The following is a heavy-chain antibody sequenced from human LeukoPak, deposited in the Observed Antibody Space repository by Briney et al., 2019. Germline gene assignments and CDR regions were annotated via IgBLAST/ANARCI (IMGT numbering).Heavy chain of an antibody. CDR2: INPNSGGT. CDR3: ARNALRYFDWSTNYFDY. CDR1: GYTFTGYY. J-gene: IGHJ4*02. D-gene: IGHD3-9*01. Sequence: ASVKVSCKASGYTFTGYYMHWVRQAPGQGLEWMGWINPNSGGTNYAQKFQGRVTMTRDTSISTAYMELSRLRSDDTAVYYCARNALRYFDWSTNYFDYWGQGTLVTVSS. V-gene: IGHV1-2*02.